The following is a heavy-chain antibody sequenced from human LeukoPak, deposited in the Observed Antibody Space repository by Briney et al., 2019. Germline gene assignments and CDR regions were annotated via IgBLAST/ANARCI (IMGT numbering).Heavy chain of an antibody. CDR3: AREVGFVPTVVAALAPTYMDV. Sequence: YPSETLSLTCTVSGGSISSYYWSWIRQPAGKGLEWIGRIYTSGSTNYNPSLKSRVTMSVDTSKNQFSLKLSSVTAADTAVYYCAREVGFVPTVVAALAPTYMDVWGKGTTVTVSS. V-gene: IGHV4-4*07. CDR1: GGSISSYY. D-gene: IGHD2-15*01. J-gene: IGHJ6*03. CDR2: IYTSGST.